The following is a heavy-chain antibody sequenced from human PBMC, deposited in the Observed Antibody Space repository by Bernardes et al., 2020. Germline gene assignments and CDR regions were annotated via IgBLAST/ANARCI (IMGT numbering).Heavy chain of an antibody. CDR1: GFITSNYW. CDR2: IKEDGSVK. J-gene: IGHJ6*03. CDR3: VRWGLSTDRKYYIDV. V-gene: IGHV3-7*01. D-gene: IGHD3-16*01. Sequence: GGSLRLSCAAYGFITSNYWMGWVRQAPGKGPEWVTNIKEDGSVKYYVDYVRGRFSISRDNARTSLHLQMNSLRAEDTATYYCVRWGLSTDRKYYIDVWGKGTTVTVS.